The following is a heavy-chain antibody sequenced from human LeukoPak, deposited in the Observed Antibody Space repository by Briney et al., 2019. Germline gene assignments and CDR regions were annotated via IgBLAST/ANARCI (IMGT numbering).Heavy chain of an antibody. CDR2: VYYSGST. CDR1: GGSISSYY. CDR3: ARHHRAYSGYDRLWRYYFDY. V-gene: IGHV4-59*08. J-gene: IGHJ4*02. D-gene: IGHD5-12*01. Sequence: SETLSLTCTVSGGSISSYYWSWIRQPPGKGLEWIGYVYYSGSTNYNPALKSRVTISVDTSKNQFSLKLSSVTAADTAVYYCARHHRAYSGYDRLWRYYFDYCGQGTLVTVSS.